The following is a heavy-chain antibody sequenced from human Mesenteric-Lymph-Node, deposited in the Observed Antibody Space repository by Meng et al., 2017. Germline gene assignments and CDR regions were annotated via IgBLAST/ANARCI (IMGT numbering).Heavy chain of an antibody. Sequence: SVKVSCKASGGTFSSYAISWVRQAPGQGLEWMGGIIPIFGTANYAQKFQGRVTITADKSTSTAYMELSSLRSEDTAVYYCARDEDSGYEGEAFDIWGQGTRVTVSS. D-gene: IGHD5-12*01. V-gene: IGHV1-69*06. CDR1: GGTFSSYA. CDR3: ARDEDSGYEGEAFDI. CDR2: IIPIFGTA. J-gene: IGHJ3*02.